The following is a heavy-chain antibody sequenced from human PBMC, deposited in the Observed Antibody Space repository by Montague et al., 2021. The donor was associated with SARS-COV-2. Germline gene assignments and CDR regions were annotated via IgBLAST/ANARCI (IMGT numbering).Heavy chain of an antibody. CDR3: ARGHLSVSMIVVVFTSASYYCDY. J-gene: IGHJ4*02. CDR2: IKHSGRT. CDR1: GGSFGDDH. Sequence: SETLSLTCAVYGGSFGDDHWSWIRQPPGQGLEWIGDIKHSGRTNYNPSLKSRGTISVDTSKNQFSLKVTTVTAADTAVYFCARGHLSVSMIVVVFTSASYYCDYWGQGAQVTVSS. D-gene: IGHD3-22*01. V-gene: IGHV4-34*01.